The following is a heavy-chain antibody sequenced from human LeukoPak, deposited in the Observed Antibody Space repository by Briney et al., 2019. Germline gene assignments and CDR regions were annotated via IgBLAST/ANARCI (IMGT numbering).Heavy chain of an antibody. Sequence: SQTLTLTCTVSGGSISSGGYYWGWIRQHPGMGLEWIGYICYSGSTYYNPSLKRRATLSVDTTKNLFSLKMSPVPAAATAVYYCARWIAAAGTFSAFDIWGQGTMVTVSS. CDR1: GGSISSGGYY. J-gene: IGHJ3*02. CDR3: ARWIAAAGTFSAFDI. CDR2: ICYSGST. V-gene: IGHV4-31*03. D-gene: IGHD6-13*01.